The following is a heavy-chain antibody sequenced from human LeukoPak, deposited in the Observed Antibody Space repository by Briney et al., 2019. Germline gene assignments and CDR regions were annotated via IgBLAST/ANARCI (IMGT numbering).Heavy chain of an antibody. CDR2: INHSGST. Sequence: SETLSLTCAVYGGSFSGYFWNWIRQPPGKGLEWIGEINHSGSTNYNPSLKSRVTISVDTSKNQFSLKLSSVTAADTAVYYCARRGWRFDCWGQGTLVTVSS. V-gene: IGHV4-34*01. CDR1: GGSFSGYF. CDR3: ARRGWRFDC. J-gene: IGHJ4*02. D-gene: IGHD6-19*01.